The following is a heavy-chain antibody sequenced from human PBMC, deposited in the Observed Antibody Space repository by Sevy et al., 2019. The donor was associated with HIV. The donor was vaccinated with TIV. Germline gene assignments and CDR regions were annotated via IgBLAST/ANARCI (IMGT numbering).Heavy chain of an antibody. V-gene: IGHV1-8*01. CDR1: GYTFTSYD. CDR2: MIPNSGNT. CDR3: ARGLYSGSSLPFFLDY. J-gene: IGHJ4*02. Sequence: ASVKVSCKASGYTFTSYDINWVRQATGQGLEWMGWMIPNSGNTGYAQKFQGRVTMTRNTSISTAYMELSSLRSEDTAVYYCARGLYSGSSLPFFLDYWGQGTLVTVSS. D-gene: IGHD1-26*01.